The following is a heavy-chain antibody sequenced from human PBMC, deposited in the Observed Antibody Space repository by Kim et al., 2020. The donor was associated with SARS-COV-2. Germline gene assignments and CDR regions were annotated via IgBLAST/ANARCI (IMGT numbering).Heavy chain of an antibody. CDR3: AKDSYPFGMDV. CDR2: NK. D-gene: IGHD3-10*01. J-gene: IGHJ6*02. V-gene: IGHV3-30*02. Sequence: NKAYADSVNGQFTISKDNTKKTRYLPMNSLRAEDPAVYYCAKDSYPFGMDVWGQGTTVSVSS.